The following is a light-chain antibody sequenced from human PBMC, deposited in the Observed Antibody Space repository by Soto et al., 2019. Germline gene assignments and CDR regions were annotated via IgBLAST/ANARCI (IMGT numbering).Light chain of an antibody. CDR3: HQSYSTPIT. CDR2: AAS. V-gene: IGKV1-39*01. Sequence: DIQMTQSPSTLSASVGDRVTITCRASQIISSWLAWYQQKXGKAPKLLIYAASSLQSGVPSRFSGSGSGKDFTLTISSLQPEDFATYYCHQSYSTPITLGQGTRLEI. CDR1: QIISSW. J-gene: IGKJ5*01.